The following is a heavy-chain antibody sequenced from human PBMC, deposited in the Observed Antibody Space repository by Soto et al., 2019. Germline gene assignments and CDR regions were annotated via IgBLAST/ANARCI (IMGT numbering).Heavy chain of an antibody. D-gene: IGHD3-16*01. V-gene: IGHV1-3*01. CDR1: GYTFTNYA. J-gene: IGHJ6*02. CDR3: ARATLRYYAIDV. CDR2: INVGSGNT. Sequence: ASVKVSCKASGYTFTNYAMHWVCQVPGQSPEWMGWINVGSGNTKSSQRFQGRVTITRDTAASTAYMELSSLRSEDTAVYYCARATLRYYAIDVWGQGTTVTVSS.